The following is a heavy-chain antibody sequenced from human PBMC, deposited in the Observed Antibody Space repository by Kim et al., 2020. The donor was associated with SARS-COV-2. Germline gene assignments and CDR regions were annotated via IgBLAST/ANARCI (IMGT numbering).Heavy chain of an antibody. J-gene: IGHJ5*02. V-gene: IGHV4-34*01. D-gene: IGHD3-9*01. CDR1: GGSFSGYY. Sequence: SETLSLTCAVYGGSFSGYYWSWIRQPPGKGLEWIGEINHSGSTNYNPSLKSRVTISVDTSKNQFSLKLSSVTAADRAVFYCAIFYDILTGYRFGNWFDPWGEGTLVTLSS. CDR2: INHSGST. CDR3: AIFYDILTGYRFGNWFDP.